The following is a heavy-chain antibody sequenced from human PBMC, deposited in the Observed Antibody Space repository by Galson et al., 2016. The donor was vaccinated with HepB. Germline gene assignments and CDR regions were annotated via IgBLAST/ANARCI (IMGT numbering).Heavy chain of an antibody. CDR1: GASISSDY. CDR3: ARAGYMRLRWFDP. V-gene: IGHV4-59*04. CDR2: TYYSGST. J-gene: IGHJ5*02. Sequence: ETLSLTCTVSGASISSDYWSWIRQSPEKGLEWIGSTYYSGSTFYNPSLTSRVTIFIDASRNQYFLNLNSVTATDTATYYCARAGYMRLRWFDPWGHGILVTVSS. D-gene: IGHD2-21*02.